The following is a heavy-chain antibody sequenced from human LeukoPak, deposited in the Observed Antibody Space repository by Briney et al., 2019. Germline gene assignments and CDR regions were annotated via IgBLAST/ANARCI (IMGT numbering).Heavy chain of an antibody. CDR2: IIPIFGTA. CDR1: GGTFSSYA. CDR3: ARLVGSYDSSGSIDY. Sequence: ASVKVSCKASGGTFSSYAISWVRQAPGQGLEWMGGIIPIFGTANYAQKFQGRVTITADESTSTAYMELSSPRSEDTAVYYCARLVGSYDSSGSIDYWGQGTLVTVSS. V-gene: IGHV1-69*13. D-gene: IGHD3-22*01. J-gene: IGHJ4*02.